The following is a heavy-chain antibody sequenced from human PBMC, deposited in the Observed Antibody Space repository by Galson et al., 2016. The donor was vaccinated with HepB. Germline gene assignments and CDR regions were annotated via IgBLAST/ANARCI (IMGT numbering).Heavy chain of an antibody. Sequence: CAISGDSVSSNSATWNWIRQSPSRDLEWLGRTYYRSAWLDDYAISVKSRISINPDTSKNRFSLHLNSVTPEDTAVYYCARERRYCTDGSCYSFDYWGLGTLVTVSS. CDR2: TYYRSAWLD. CDR1: GDSVSSNSAT. J-gene: IGHJ4*02. V-gene: IGHV6-1*01. D-gene: IGHD2-15*01. CDR3: ARERRYCTDGSCYSFDY.